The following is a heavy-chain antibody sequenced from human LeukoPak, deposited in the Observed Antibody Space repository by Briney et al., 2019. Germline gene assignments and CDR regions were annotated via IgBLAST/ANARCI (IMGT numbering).Heavy chain of an antibody. CDR1: GFTFSSYA. CDR2: ISYDGSNK. CDR3: ARDSSSGSYYSDY. J-gene: IGHJ4*02. D-gene: IGHD1-26*01. V-gene: IGHV3-30-3*01. Sequence: GGSLRLSCAASGFTFSSYAMHWVRQAPGKGLEWVAVISYDGSNKYYADSVKGRFTISRDNSKNTLYLQMNSLRAEDTAVYYCARDSSSGSYYSDYWGQGTLVTVSS.